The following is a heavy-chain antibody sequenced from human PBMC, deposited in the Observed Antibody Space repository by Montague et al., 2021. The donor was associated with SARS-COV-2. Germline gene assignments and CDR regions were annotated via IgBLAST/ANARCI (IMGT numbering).Heavy chain of an antibody. J-gene: IGHJ4*02. CDR3: ARVFPRWAQFDPYFDY. D-gene: IGHD5-24*01. Sequence: SETLSLTCTVSGGSINSCYWSWIRQPTGTGLEWNGYIYYSGSTNYNPSLKGRVTISVDMSKNQFSLKLSSVTAADTAVYYCARVFPRWAQFDPYFDYWGQGTLVAVCS. V-gene: IGHV4-59*01. CDR1: GGSINSCY. CDR2: IYYSGST.